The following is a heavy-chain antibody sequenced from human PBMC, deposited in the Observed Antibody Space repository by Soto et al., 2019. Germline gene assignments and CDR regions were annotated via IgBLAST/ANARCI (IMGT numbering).Heavy chain of an antibody. CDR1: GGTITTGGHF. CDR2: IYYSGTT. Sequence: SETLSLTCTVSGGTITTGGHFWSWIRQYPGKGLEWIGYIYYSGTTHYNPSLKSRVTISIDTSKNQFSLKLSSVTAADTAVYYCARVIVVVPALTHDWFDPWGQGTLVTVSS. V-gene: IGHV4-31*03. J-gene: IGHJ5*02. D-gene: IGHD2-2*01. CDR3: ARVIVVVPALTHDWFDP.